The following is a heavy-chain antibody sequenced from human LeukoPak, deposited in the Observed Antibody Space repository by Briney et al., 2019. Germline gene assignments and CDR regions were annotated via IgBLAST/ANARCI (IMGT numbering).Heavy chain of an antibody. V-gene: IGHV4-30-4*02. CDR2: IYYSGST. D-gene: IGHD3-16*02. Sequence: SETLSLTCTVSGGSISSGDYYWSWIRQPPGKGLERIGYIYYSGSTYYNPSLKSRVTISVDTSKNQFSLKLSSVTAADTAVYYCARGRRGYDYVWGSYRPDHIDYWGQGTLVTVSS. J-gene: IGHJ4*02. CDR3: ARGRRGYDYVWGSYRPDHIDY. CDR1: GGSISSGDYY.